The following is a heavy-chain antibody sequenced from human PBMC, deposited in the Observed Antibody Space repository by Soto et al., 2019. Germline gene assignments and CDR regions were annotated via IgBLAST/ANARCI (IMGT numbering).Heavy chain of an antibody. J-gene: IGHJ1*01. CDR2: INTSGRSS. V-gene: IGHV1-46*01. Sequence: HLAQSGPEVKRPAASVKISCKASGFIFTDWFMHWVRQAPGQGPEWMGIINTSGRSSIYSQKFQDGVTTTRDTSTSTLYLELSSLTAADTAVYYCAKEGAIPGEVDAWGQGTLVTVSS. D-gene: IGHD2-21*01. CDR1: GFIFTDWF. CDR3: AKEGAIPGEVDA.